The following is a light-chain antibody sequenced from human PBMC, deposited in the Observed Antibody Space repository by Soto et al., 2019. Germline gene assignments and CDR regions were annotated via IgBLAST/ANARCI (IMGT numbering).Light chain of an antibody. Sequence: DIQMTQSPSTLSASVGDRVTITCRASQSISNWLAWYQHKPGKAPNLLIYDASSLESGVPSRFSGSGSGTEFTLTISNLQPDDFATYYCQQFKDYVWTFGQGTKVDIK. CDR1: QSISNW. CDR3: QQFKDYVWT. J-gene: IGKJ1*01. CDR2: DAS. V-gene: IGKV1-5*01.